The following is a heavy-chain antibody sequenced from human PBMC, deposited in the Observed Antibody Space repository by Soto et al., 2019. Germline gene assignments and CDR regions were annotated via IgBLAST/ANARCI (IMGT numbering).Heavy chain of an antibody. CDR2: ISGSGGST. V-gene: IGHV3-23*01. CDR1: GFTFSSYA. Sequence: GGSLRLSCAASGFTFSSYAMSWVRQAPGRGLEWVSAISGSGGSTYYADSVKGRFTISRDNSKNTLYLQMNSLRAEDTAVYYCAKGGYCGGDCYPARGWFDTWGQGTLVTVSS. D-gene: IGHD2-21*02. J-gene: IGHJ5*02. CDR3: AKGGYCGGDCYPARGWFDT.